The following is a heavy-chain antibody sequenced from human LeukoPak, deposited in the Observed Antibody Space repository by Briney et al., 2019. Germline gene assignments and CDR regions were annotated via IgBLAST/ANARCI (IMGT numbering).Heavy chain of an antibody. CDR2: IYPGDSDT. Sequence: GESLKISCKGSGYSFTTYWIGWVRQMPGKGLEWMGIIYPGDSDTTYSRSFQGQVTISADKSISTAYLQWSSLKASDSAMYYCGRIPAAGSLKGSFDIWGQGTMVTVSS. J-gene: IGHJ3*02. CDR1: GYSFTTYW. V-gene: IGHV5-51*01. CDR3: GRIPAAGSLKGSFDI. D-gene: IGHD6-13*01.